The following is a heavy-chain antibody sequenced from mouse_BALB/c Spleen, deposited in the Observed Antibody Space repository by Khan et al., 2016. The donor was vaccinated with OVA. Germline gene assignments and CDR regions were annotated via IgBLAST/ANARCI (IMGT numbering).Heavy chain of an antibody. CDR1: GYSITSDYA. Sequence: EVQLQESGPGLVKPSQSLSLTCTVTGYSITSDYAWNWIRQFPGNKLEWMGFISYSGNTNYNPSLKSRISITRDTSKNQFFLQLNSVTTEDTATYYRARVYGGDFDYWGQGTTLTVSS. J-gene: IGHJ2*01. CDR3: ARVYGGDFDY. V-gene: IGHV3-2*02. CDR2: ISYSGNT. D-gene: IGHD1-1*01.